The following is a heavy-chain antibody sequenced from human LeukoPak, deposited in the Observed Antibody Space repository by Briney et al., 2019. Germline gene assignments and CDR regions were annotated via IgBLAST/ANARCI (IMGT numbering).Heavy chain of an antibody. V-gene: IGHV4-39*01. CDR2: IYYSGST. Sequence: SPTLSLTCTVFAGSISSSSYYWGWIRQPPGKGLEWIGSIYYSGSTYYNPSLKSRVTISVDTSKNQFSLKLSSVTAADTAVYYCATLNDYGDYGRDYWGQGTLVTVSS. CDR3: ATLNDYGDYGRDY. CDR1: AGSISSSSYY. J-gene: IGHJ4*02. D-gene: IGHD4-17*01.